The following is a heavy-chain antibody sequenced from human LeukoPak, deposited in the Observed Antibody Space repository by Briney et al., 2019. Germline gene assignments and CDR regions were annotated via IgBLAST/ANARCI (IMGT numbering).Heavy chain of an antibody. CDR2: ISSSGSTI. D-gene: IGHD3-10*02. CDR1: GFTFSSYE. Sequence: GGSLRLSCAASGFTFSSYEMNWVRHAPGKGLEWVSYISSSGSTIYYADSVKGRFTISRDNAKNSLYLQMNSLRAEDTAVYYCAELGITMIGGVWGKGTTVTISS. J-gene: IGHJ6*04. V-gene: IGHV3-48*03. CDR3: AELGITMIGGV.